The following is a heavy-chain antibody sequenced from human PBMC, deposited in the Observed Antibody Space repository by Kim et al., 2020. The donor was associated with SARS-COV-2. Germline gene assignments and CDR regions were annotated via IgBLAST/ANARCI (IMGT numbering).Heavy chain of an antibody. CDR2: IYHSGST. CDR1: GGSISSSNW. Sequence: SETLSLTCAVSGGSISSSNWWSWVRQPPGKGLEWIGEIYHSGSTNYNPSLKSRVTISVDKSKNQFSLKLSSVTAADTAVYYCARTRSGELMVLDYWGQGTLVTVSS. CDR3: ARTRSGELMVLDY. J-gene: IGHJ4*02. D-gene: IGHD3-10*01. V-gene: IGHV4-4*02.